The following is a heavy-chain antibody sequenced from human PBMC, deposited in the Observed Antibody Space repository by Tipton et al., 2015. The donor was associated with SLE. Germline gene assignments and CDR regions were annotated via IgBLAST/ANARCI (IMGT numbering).Heavy chain of an antibody. Sequence: LRLSCTVSGGSVSSGSYYWSWIRQPPGKGLEWIGYIYYSGSTYYNPSLKSRVTISVDTSKNQFSLSLSSLTAADTAVYYCARAAGYYSSFFQHWGQGTLVTVS. CDR3: ARAAGYYSSFFQH. V-gene: IGHV4-30-4*08. CDR1: GGSVSSGSYY. CDR2: IYYSGST. J-gene: IGHJ1*01. D-gene: IGHD3-9*01.